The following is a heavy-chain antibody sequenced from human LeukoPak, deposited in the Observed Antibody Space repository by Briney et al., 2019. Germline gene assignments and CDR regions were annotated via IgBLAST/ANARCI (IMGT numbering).Heavy chain of an antibody. D-gene: IGHD3-16*01. CDR1: GWSFNGYY. Sequence: PSETLSLTCAVSGWSFNGYYWTWIRQSPGKGLEWIGEINDQGGTSYNPSHKSRVTMSVDKSKNQFSLRLTAVSAADTAVFCCARGSRLRGVYGMDVWGQGTTVTVSS. CDR2: INDQGGT. V-gene: IGHV4-34*01. J-gene: IGHJ6*02. CDR3: ARGSRLRGVYGMDV.